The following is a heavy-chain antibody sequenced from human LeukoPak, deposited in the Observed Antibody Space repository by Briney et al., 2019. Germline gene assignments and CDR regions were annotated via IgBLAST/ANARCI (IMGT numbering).Heavy chain of an antibody. V-gene: IGHV1-69*13. CDR1: GYTFSGYY. D-gene: IGHD6-13*01. CDR3: ARDMAAAGTVDY. Sequence: SVKVSCKASGYTFSGYYMHWVRQAPGQGLEWMGGIIPIFGTANYAQKFQGRVTITADESTSTAYMELSSLRSEDTAVYYCARDMAAAGTVDYWGQGTLVTVSS. CDR2: IIPIFGTA. J-gene: IGHJ4*02.